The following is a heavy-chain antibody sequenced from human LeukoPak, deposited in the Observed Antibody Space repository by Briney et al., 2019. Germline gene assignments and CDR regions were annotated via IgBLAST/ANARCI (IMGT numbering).Heavy chain of an antibody. J-gene: IGHJ4*02. D-gene: IGHD3-9*01. CDR2: ISGSGGST. CDR1: GFTFSSYA. Sequence: GGSLRLSCAASGFTFSSYAMSWVRQAPGKGLEWVSPISGSGGSTYYADSVKGRFTISRDNSKNTLYLQMNSLRAEDTAVYYCAKGYDILTGYYNTPLSTNFDYWGQGTLVTVSS. V-gene: IGHV3-23*01. CDR3: AKGYDILTGYYNTPLSTNFDY.